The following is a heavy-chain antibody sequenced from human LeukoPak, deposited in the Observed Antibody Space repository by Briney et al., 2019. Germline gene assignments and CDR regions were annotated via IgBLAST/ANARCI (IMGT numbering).Heavy chain of an antibody. Sequence: GGSLRLSCAASGFTFRNYAIHWVRQAPGKGLEWVAVISYDGSNKDYADSVKGRFTISRDNSKNTLYLQMNSLSAEDTAVYYCAREMGGSYYFDYWGQGTLVTVSS. CDR1: GFTFRNYA. CDR2: ISYDGSNK. V-gene: IGHV3-30*04. J-gene: IGHJ4*02. CDR3: AREMGGSYYFDY. D-gene: IGHD1-26*01.